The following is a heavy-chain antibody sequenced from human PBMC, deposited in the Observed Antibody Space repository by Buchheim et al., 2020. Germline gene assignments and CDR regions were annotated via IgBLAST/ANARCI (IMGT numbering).Heavy chain of an antibody. CDR1: GASVNSPGIH. CDR3: ARDPVTARSFDL. J-gene: IGHJ2*01. CDR2: IFYSGST. D-gene: IGHD5-18*01. V-gene: IGHV4-61*08. Sequence: QVQLEESGPGLVKPSETLSLTCSVSGASVNSPGIHWSWIRQPPGKGPEYIGNIFYSGSTNYNPSLKSRPTISLDTSRNQFPLNLTSVTTADTAVYYCARDPVTARSFDLWGRGTL.